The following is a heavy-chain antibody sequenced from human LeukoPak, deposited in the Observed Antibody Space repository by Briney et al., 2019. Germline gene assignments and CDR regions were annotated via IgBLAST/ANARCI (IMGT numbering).Heavy chain of an antibody. D-gene: IGHD6-13*01. V-gene: IGHV4-30-2*01. Sequence: SETLSLTCTVSGDSISSGAYSWSWIRQPPGKGLEWIGYIYHTGSTKYNPSLRSRVTISRDRSENQFSLKLSSVTAADTAVYYCARGPVAAAGTFDYWGQGTLVTVSS. CDR3: ARGPVAAAGTFDY. J-gene: IGHJ4*02. CDR1: GDSISSGAYS. CDR2: IYHTGST.